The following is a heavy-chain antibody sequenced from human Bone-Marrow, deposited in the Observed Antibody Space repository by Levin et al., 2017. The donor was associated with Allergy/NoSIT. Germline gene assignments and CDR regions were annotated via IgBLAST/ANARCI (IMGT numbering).Heavy chain of an antibody. V-gene: IGHV4-39*07. J-gene: IGHJ4*02. CDR3: ARETWGSAPPDY. D-gene: IGHD7-27*01. CDR1: GGSISSSSFH. Sequence: MPSETLSLTCTVSGGSISSSSFHWGWLRQPPGTGLEWMGTSSYTGRSFYNPSLKSRVTISVDTSMNQFSLKLSSLTAADTAVYFCARETWGSAPPDYWGQGTLVTVSS. CDR2: SSYTGRS.